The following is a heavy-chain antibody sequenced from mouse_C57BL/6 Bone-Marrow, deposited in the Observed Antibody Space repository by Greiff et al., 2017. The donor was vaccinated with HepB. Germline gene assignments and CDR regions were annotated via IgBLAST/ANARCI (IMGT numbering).Heavy chain of an antibody. Sequence: VQLQQSGPELVKPGASVKISCKASGYSFTGYYMNWVKQSPEKSLEWIGEINPSTGGTTYNQKFKAKATLTVDKSSSTAYMQLKSLTSEDSAVYYSITTVVAEGYFDVWGTGTTVTVSS. CDR2: INPSTGGT. V-gene: IGHV1-42*01. CDR1: GYSFTGYY. D-gene: IGHD1-1*01. CDR3: ITTVVAEGYFDV. J-gene: IGHJ1*03.